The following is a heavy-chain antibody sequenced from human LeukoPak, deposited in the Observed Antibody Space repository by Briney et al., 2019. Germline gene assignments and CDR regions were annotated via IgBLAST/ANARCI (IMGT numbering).Heavy chain of an antibody. CDR3: ARVGTTSNFYYYYGMDV. J-gene: IGHJ6*02. CDR2: FSGGGGDT. CDR1: GFSFSSYA. V-gene: IGHV3-23*01. D-gene: IGHD2/OR15-2a*01. Sequence: GGSLRLSCAASGFSFSSYAMSWVRQPPGKGLEWVSSFSGGGGDTYYADSVKGRFTISRDNAKNTLYLQMNSLRAEDTAVYYCARVGTTSNFYYYYGMDVWGQGTTVTVSS.